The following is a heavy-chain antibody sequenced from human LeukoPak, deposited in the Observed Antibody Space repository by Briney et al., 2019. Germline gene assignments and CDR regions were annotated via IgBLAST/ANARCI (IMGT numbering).Heavy chain of an antibody. D-gene: IGHD3-10*01. Sequence: PSETLSLTCAVYGGSFSGYYWSWIRQPPGKGLEWIGEINHSGSTNYNPSLKSRVTISVDTSKNQFSLKLSSVTAADTAVYYCAGRAYGSGSYYTPPNAFDIWGQGTMVTVSS. CDR3: AGRAYGSGSYYTPPNAFDI. J-gene: IGHJ3*02. CDR1: GGSFSGYY. CDR2: INHSGST. V-gene: IGHV4-34*01.